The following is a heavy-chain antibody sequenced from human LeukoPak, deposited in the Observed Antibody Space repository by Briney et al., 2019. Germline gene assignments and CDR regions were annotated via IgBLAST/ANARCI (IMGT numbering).Heavy chain of an antibody. CDR3: ARDRRGGKPNWFDP. CDR2: IIPILGIA. CDR1: VYTLTIYG. J-gene: IGHJ5*02. V-gene: IGHV1-69*04. D-gene: IGHD4-23*01. Sequence: TVNVSRKASVYTLTIYGISGVRHAPGQGGEWMGRIIPILGIANHAQKSQGRVTITADKSTSTAYMELSSLRSEETAVYYCARDRRGGKPNWFDPWGQGTLVTVSS.